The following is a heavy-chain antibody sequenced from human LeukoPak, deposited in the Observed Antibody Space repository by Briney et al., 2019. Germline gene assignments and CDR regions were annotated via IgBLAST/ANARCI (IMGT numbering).Heavy chain of an antibody. CDR2: ISGNGGGT. Sequence: GRSLRLSCAASGCTFSSYAMSWVRQAPGKGLEWVSGISGNGGGTYYADSVKGRFTISRDNSKSTLFLQMTSLRVEDTSAYFCDRESGRGGYDIGLWGQGTLVTVSS. D-gene: IGHD3-9*01. CDR1: GCTFSSYA. J-gene: IGHJ5*02. V-gene: IGHV3-23*01. CDR3: DRESGRGGYDIGL.